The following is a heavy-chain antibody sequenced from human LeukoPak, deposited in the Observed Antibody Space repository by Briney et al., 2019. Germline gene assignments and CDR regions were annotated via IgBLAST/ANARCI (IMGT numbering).Heavy chain of an antibody. CDR2: IKGDESAR. CDR3: ARDVVGSLDY. J-gene: IGHJ4*02. V-gene: IGHV3-7*01. Sequence: PGGSLRLSCAASGFTFSTYWMAWVRQAPGKGLEWVANIKGDESARHQADSVKGRFIISRDNTQNSVYLQMNSLRGEDTAIYYCARDVVGSLDYWGQGTPVTVSS. D-gene: IGHD1-26*01. CDR1: GFTFSTYW.